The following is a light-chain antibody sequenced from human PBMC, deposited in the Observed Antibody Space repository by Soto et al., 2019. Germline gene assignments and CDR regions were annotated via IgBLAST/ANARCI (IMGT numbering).Light chain of an antibody. J-gene: IGKJ1*01. CDR2: GAS. Sequence: DIQMTQSPSTLSASVGDTVTITCRASQIITTWLAWYQQKPGKVPKLVIYGASRLERGVPLRFSGSRSGTEFTLTISSLQPDDFATYYCQQYNSYPSFGQGTKVEI. CDR1: QIITTW. CDR3: QQYNSYPS. V-gene: IGKV1-5*03.